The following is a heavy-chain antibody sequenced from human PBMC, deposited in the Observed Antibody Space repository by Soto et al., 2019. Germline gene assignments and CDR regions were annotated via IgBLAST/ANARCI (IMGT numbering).Heavy chain of an antibody. CDR2: INHSGST. V-gene: IGHV4-34*01. CDR3: ARGYGRNFVY. Sequence: PSETLSLTCAVYGGSFSGYYWNWIRQPPGKGLEWIGEINHSGSTNYNPSLKSRVTISVDTSKNQFSLRLSSVTAADTAVYYCARGYGRNFVYLGQGILVTV. J-gene: IGHJ4*02. D-gene: IGHD3-10*01. CDR1: GGSFSGYY.